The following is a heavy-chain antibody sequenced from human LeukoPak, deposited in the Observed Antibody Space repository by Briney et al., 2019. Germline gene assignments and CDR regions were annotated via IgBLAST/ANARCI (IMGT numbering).Heavy chain of an antibody. J-gene: IGHJ5*02. V-gene: IGHV4-59*01. CDR3: ARDRDWFDP. Sequence: SETLSLTCTVSGGSISSYYWSWIRQPPGKGLEWIGYIYYSGSTNYNPSLKSRVTISVDTSKNQFSLKLSSVTAAGTAVYYCARDRDWFDPWGQGTLVTVSS. CDR1: GGSISSYY. CDR2: IYYSGST.